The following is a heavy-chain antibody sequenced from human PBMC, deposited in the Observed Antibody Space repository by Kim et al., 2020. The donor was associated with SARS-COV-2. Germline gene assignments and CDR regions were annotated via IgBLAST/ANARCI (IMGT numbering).Heavy chain of an antibody. CDR2: K. V-gene: IGHV3-33*01. CDR3: ARSVSYYCGMDV. J-gene: IGHJ6*02. Sequence: KHYADSGKGRFTITRDNSKNTLYLQMNSLRAEDTAVYYCARSVSYYCGMDVWGQGTTVTVSS.